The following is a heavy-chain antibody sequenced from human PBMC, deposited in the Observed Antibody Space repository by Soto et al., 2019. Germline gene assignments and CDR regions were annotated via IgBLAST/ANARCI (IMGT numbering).Heavy chain of an antibody. V-gene: IGHV5-51*01. D-gene: IGHD6-13*01. CDR2: IYPGDSDT. J-gene: IGHJ5*02. CDR3: ARHKGVGIAYTNWFDP. Sequence: PGASLTLSCKGSGYSFTSYWIGWVRHMPGKGLEWMGIIYPGDSDTRYSPSFQGQVTISADKSISTAYLQWSSLKASDTAMYYCARHKGVGIAYTNWFDPWGQGTLVTVSS. CDR1: GYSFTSYW.